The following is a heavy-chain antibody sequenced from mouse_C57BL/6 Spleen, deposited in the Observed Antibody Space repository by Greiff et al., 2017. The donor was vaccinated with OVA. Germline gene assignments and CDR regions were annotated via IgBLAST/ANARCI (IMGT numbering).Heavy chain of an antibody. V-gene: IGHV1-77*01. CDR3: ARSWDY. CDR2: IGPGSGST. J-gene: IGHJ4*01. Sequence: VPLQESGAELVKPGASVKISCKASGYTFTDYYINWVQQRPGQGLACIGKIGPGSGSTYYNEKFKGKATLTADKSSSTAYMQLSSLTYEDSAVYVCARSWDYWGKGTSVTVSS. CDR1: GYTFTDYY.